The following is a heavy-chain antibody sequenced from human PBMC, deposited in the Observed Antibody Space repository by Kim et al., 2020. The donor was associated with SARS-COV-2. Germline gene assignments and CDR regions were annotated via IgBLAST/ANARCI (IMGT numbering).Heavy chain of an antibody. V-gene: IGHV4-39*07. CDR3: ARDGYYGSGSYAFDI. J-gene: IGHJ3*02. CDR1: GGSISSSSYY. CDR2: IYYSGST. Sequence: SETLSLTCTVSGGSISSSSYYWGWIRQPPGKGLEWIGSIYYSGSTYYNPSLKSRVTISVDTSKNQFSLKLSSVTAADTAVYYCARDGYYGSGSYAFDIWGQGTMVTVSS. D-gene: IGHD3-10*01.